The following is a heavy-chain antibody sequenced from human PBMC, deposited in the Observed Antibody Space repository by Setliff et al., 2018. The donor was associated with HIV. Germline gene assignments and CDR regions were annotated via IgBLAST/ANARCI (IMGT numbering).Heavy chain of an antibody. D-gene: IGHD3-3*01. Sequence: SETLSLTCTVSGGSISSSSYYWGWIRQPPGKGLEWIGSIYYSGSTHYNPSLKSRVTISVDTSKNQFSLKLSSVTAADTAVYYCARAVFYNFWSGYYTDWGQGTLVTVSS. CDR2: IYYSGST. CDR1: GGSISSSSYY. CDR3: ARAVFYNFWSGYYTD. J-gene: IGHJ4*02. V-gene: IGHV4-39*07.